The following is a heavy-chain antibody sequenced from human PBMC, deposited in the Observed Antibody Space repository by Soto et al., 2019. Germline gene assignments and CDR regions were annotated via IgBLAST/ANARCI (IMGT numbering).Heavy chain of an antibody. CDR3: TRALSCSGGSCYWDNAFDI. D-gene: IGHD2-15*01. CDR1: GFTFGDYA. J-gene: IGHJ3*02. V-gene: IGHV3-49*03. CDR2: IRSKAYGGTT. Sequence: GGSLRISCTASGFTFGDYAMSWLSQAPGKGLERVGCIRSKAYGGTTEYAASVKGRFTISRDDSKSIAYLQMNSLKTEDTAVYYCTRALSCSGGSCYWDNAFDIWGQGTMVTVSS.